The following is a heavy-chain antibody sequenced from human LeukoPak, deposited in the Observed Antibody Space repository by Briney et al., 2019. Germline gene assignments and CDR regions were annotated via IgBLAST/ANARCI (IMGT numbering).Heavy chain of an antibody. V-gene: IGHV3-23*01. CDR2: IIGSSGST. CDR3: AKGFYGSRYWYFDR. D-gene: IGHD3-10*01. CDR1: GFTFSSYG. Sequence: GGSLRLSCAASGFTFSSYGMSWVRQAPGKGLEWVSTIIGSSGSTYDADSVKGRFTISRDNSRNTLYLQMNSLRAEDTAVYYCAKGFYGSRYWYFDRWGRGTLVTVSS. J-gene: IGHJ2*01.